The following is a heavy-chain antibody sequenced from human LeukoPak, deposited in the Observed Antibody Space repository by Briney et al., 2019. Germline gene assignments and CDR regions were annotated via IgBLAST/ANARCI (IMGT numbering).Heavy chain of an antibody. CDR1: GGSISSYY. Sequence: PSETLSLTCTVSGGSISSYYWSWIRQPAGKGLEWIGRIYTSGSTNYNPSLKSRVTMSVDTSKNQFSLKLSSVTAADTAVYYCARGGSGSKKYYFDYWGQGTLVTVSS. CDR2: IYTSGST. D-gene: IGHD3-10*01. CDR3: ARGGSGSKKYYFDY. J-gene: IGHJ4*02. V-gene: IGHV4-4*07.